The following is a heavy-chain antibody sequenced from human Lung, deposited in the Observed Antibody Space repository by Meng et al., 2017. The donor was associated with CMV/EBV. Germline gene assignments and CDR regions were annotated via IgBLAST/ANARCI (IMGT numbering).Heavy chain of an antibody. CDR1: GCSSSGSY. D-gene: IGHD5-24*01. CDR2: IYTSGSA. CDR3: ARGSRDEAFQH. V-gene: IGHV4-4*07. J-gene: IGHJ1*01. Sequence: QVQRPGSGPGLVKPSETHSFTGSFSGCSSSGSYWSWIRQPAGNGLEWSGRIYTSGSANYNPSLKSRVTMSVDTSKNQCSLKLSSVTAADTAMYYCARGSRDEAFQHWGQGTLVTVSS.